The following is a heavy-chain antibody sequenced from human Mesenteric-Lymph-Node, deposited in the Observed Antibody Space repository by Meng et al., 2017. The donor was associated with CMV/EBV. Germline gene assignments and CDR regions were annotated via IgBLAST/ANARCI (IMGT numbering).Heavy chain of an antibody. D-gene: IGHD2-2*02. V-gene: IGHV3-7*01. CDR1: GFTFRSSW. CDR3: ARDFAYTTFDY. CDR2: INEDGSVT. J-gene: IGHJ4*02. Sequence: LSLTCAASGFTFRSSWMTWVRQAPGKGPEWVANINEDGSVTNYLASVKGRFTISRDNAKNSLLLQMNSLRAEDTALYFCARDFAYTTFDYWGQGTLVTVSS.